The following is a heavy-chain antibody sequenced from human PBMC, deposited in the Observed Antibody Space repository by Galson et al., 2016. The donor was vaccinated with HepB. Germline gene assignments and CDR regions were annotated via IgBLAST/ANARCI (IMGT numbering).Heavy chain of an antibody. CDR3: VKERGQRGPANFWYVGNWFDT. J-gene: IGHJ5*02. V-gene: IGHV3-23*01. CDR1: GFSFNNFV. D-gene: IGHD6-13*01. CDR2: ISGSGLFT. Sequence: SLRLSCAASGFSFNNFVMTWVRQAPGRGLEWVSSISGSGLFTYYADSVKGRFTISRDNSRNILYLRLNTLRGEDTATYYCVKERGQRGPANFWYVGNWFDTWGQGALVTVSS.